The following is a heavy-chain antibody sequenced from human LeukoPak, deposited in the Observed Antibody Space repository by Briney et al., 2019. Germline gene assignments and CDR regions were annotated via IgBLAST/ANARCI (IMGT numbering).Heavy chain of an antibody. CDR1: GFTFNHAW. D-gene: IGHD3-22*01. CDR3: TTVGSSRYYYYFDY. V-gene: IGHV3-15*01. J-gene: IGHJ4*02. CDR2: IKSKTDGATT. Sequence: GGSPRLSCAASGFTFNHAWMSWVRQAPGKGLEWVGRIKSKTDGATTEYAVPVKGRFTISRDDSKNTLYLQMNSLKTEDTAVYYCTTVGSSRYYYYFDYWGQGSLVTVSS.